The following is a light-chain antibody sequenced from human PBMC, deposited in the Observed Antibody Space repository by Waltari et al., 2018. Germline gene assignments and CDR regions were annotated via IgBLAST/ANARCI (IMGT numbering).Light chain of an antibody. CDR2: QDS. J-gene: IGLJ3*02. Sequence: YELTQPPSVSVSPGQTASITCSVDNLEDKFVCWYQQKSGQSPVLVIHQDSRRPSGIPGRFSGSSAGNTATLTISGAQAQDEADYYWQAWDSSTDVVFGGGTRLTVL. V-gene: IGLV3-1*01. CDR1: NLEDKF. CDR3: QAWDSSTDVV.